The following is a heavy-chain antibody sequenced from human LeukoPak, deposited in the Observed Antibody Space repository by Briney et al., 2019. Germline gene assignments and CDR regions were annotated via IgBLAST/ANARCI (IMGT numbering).Heavy chain of an antibody. CDR1: GFTFSSYG. Sequence: GGPLRLSCAASGFTFSSYGMHWVRQAPGKGLEWVAVISYDGSNKYYADSVRGRFTISRDNSKNTLYLQMNSLRAEDTAVYYCASESKYSSGWVDYWGQGTLVTVSS. D-gene: IGHD6-19*01. V-gene: IGHV3-30*03. CDR3: ASESKYSSGWVDY. CDR2: ISYDGSNK. J-gene: IGHJ4*02.